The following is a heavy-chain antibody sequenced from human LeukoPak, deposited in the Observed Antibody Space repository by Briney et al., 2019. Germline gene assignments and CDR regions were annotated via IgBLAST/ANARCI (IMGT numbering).Heavy chain of an antibody. CDR1: GFTFSNAW. D-gene: IGHD6-19*01. J-gene: IGHJ4*02. CDR3: AREYSSGWSFDY. Sequence: PGGSLRLSCAASGFTFSNAWMTWVRQAPGKGLEWVGRIKSKTDGGAADYAAPVKGRFTISRDNSKNTLYLQMNSLRAEDTAVYYCAREYSSGWSFDYWGQGTLVTVSP. CDR2: IKSKTDGGAA. V-gene: IGHV3-15*01.